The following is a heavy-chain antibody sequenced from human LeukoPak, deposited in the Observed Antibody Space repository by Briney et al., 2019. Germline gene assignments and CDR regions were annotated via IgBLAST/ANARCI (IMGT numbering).Heavy chain of an antibody. CDR3: ARLKYPSGYYDQPLHHYYGMDV. J-gene: IGHJ6*02. CDR2: IYYSGST. Sequence: SETLSLTCTVSGGSISSYYWSWIRQSPGKGLEWIGYIYYSGSTNYNPSLKSRVTISVDTSKSQFSLKLSSVTAADTAMYYCARLKYPSGYYDQPLHHYYGMDVWGQGTTVTVSS. D-gene: IGHD3-22*01. V-gene: IGHV4-59*08. CDR1: GGSISSYY.